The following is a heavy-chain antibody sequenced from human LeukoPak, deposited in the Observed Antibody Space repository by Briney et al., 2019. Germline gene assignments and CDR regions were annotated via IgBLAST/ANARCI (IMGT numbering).Heavy chain of an antibody. J-gene: IGHJ3*02. CDR2: INHSGST. D-gene: IGHD3-16*02. V-gene: IGHV4-34*01. CDR3: ASTPFNYDYIWGSYRYRRAFDI. CDR1: GGSFSGYY. Sequence: PSETLSLTCAVYGGSFSGYYWSWIRQPPGKGLEWIGEINHSGSTNYNPSLKSRVTISVDTSKNQFSLKLISVTAADTAVYYCASTPFNYDYIWGSYRYRRAFDIWGQGTMVTVSS.